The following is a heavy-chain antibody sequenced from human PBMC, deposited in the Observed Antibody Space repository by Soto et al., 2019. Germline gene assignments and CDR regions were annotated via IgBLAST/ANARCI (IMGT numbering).Heavy chain of an antibody. V-gene: IGHV3-74*01. CDR2: INSDGSST. D-gene: IGHD3-3*01. CDR1: GFTFSSYR. Sequence: PGGSLRLSCAASGFTFSSYRMHWVRQAPGKGLVWVSRINSDGSSTSYADSVKGRFTISRDNAKNTLYLQMNSLRAEDTAVYYCAYDFWSGYPSYYYYGMDVWGQGTTVTVSS. J-gene: IGHJ6*02. CDR3: AYDFWSGYPSYYYYGMDV.